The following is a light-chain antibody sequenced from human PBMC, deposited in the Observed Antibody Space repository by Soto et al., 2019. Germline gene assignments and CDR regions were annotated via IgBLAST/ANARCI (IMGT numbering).Light chain of an antibody. CDR1: QGTNKY. Sequence: DIQLTQSPSFLSASVGDRVTVTCRASQGTNKYLAWYQQKPGKAPKLLIYAASTLLSGVPSRFSGSGSGTEFTLTISSLQPEDFSAYYCQQLNSYPYTFGQGTKLEIK. CDR3: QQLNSYPYT. V-gene: IGKV1-9*01. J-gene: IGKJ2*01. CDR2: AAS.